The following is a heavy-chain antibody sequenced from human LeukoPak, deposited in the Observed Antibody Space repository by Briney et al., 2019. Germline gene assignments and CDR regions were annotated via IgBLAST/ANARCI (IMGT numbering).Heavy chain of an antibody. V-gene: IGHV1-2*02. J-gene: IGHJ3*02. CDR2: INPNSGGT. CDR3: ARGEGATDDAFDI. CDR1: GYTFTVYY. D-gene: IGHD1-26*01. Sequence: ASVEVSCKASGYTFTVYYMHWVRQAPGQGLEWMGWINPNSGGTNYAQKFQGRVTMTRDTSISTAYMELSRLRSDDTAVYYCARGEGATDDAFDIWGQGTMVTVSS.